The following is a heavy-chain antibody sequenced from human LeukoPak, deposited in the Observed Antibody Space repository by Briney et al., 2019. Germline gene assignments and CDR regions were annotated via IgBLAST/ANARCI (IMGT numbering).Heavy chain of an antibody. J-gene: IGHJ5*02. CDR2: IYYSVST. Sequence: SETLSLTCTVSGGSITSSSYYWGWIRQPPGKGLEWIGTIYYSVSTHYNPSLKSRVTISVDTSKNQLSLKLNSVTAADTAMYYCARLTGTDWSSTPFDPWGQGTLVTVSS. D-gene: IGHD1-26*01. CDR3: ARLTGTDWSSTPFDP. CDR1: GGSITSSSYY. V-gene: IGHV4-39*07.